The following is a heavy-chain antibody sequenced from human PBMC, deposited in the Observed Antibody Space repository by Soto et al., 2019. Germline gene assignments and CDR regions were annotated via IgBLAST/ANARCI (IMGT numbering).Heavy chain of an antibody. D-gene: IGHD3-10*01. CDR3: AKPGFGDLPNAFDI. V-gene: IGHV3-30*18. CDR2: ISYDGSNK. Sequence: QVQLVESGGGVVQPGRSLRLSCAASGFTFSSYGMHWVRQAPGKGLEWVAVISYDGSNKYYADSVKGRFTISRDNSKNSLYLQMNSLRAEDTAVYYCAKPGFGDLPNAFDIWGQGTMVTVSS. CDR1: GFTFSSYG. J-gene: IGHJ3*02.